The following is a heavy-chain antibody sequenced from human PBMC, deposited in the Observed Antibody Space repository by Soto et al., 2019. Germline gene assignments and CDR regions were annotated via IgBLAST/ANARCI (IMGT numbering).Heavy chain of an antibody. D-gene: IGHD1-26*01. CDR2: IFYSGST. V-gene: IGHV4-59*12. J-gene: IGHJ5*02. Sequence: PSETLSLTSTVSGVSISSYYWSWIRQPPGKGLEWIGYIFYSGSTNYNPSLKRRVTISVDTSKNQFSLKLSSVAAAATALYPCARAHSVQPIGWFDPWCLGILVTVSS. CDR1: GVSISSYY. CDR3: ARAHSVQPIGWFDP.